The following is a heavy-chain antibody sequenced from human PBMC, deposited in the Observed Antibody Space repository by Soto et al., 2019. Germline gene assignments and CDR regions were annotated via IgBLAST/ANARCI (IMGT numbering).Heavy chain of an antibody. J-gene: IGHJ6*02. Sequence: GESLKISCKGSGYSFNSHWIGWVRQMPGKGLEWMGIIYPGDSDTRYSPSFQGQATISADKSTNTAYLQWSSLKASDTAMYYCARHYSIAATYGMDVWGQGTTVTVSS. CDR3: ARHYSIAATYGMDV. D-gene: IGHD6-13*01. CDR1: GYSFNSHW. V-gene: IGHV5-51*01. CDR2: IYPGDSDT.